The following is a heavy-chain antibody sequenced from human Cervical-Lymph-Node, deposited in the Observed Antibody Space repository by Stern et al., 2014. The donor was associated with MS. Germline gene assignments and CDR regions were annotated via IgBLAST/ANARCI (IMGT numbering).Heavy chain of an antibody. J-gene: IGHJ4*02. Sequence: EVQLVESGGGLVQPGGSLRLSCAASGFTFSSFAMSWVRQAPGKGLEWVSVISGSGDSTYYADSVTCRFTISRDNSKNTLYLQMNSLRAEDTAVYYCAKPNGGSGWTFVDYWGQGTLVTVSS. CDR3: AKPNGGSGWTFVDY. CDR2: ISGSGDST. V-gene: IGHV3-23*04. D-gene: IGHD6-19*01. CDR1: GFTFSSFA.